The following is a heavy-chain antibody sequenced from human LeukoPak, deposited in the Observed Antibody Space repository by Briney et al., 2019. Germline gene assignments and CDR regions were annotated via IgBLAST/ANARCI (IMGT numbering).Heavy chain of an antibody. J-gene: IGHJ4*02. D-gene: IGHD3-10*01. CDR2: IYSGGNA. V-gene: IGHV3-66*01. Sequence: GGSLRLSCAASGFTVSSNYTSWVRQAPGKGLEWVSFIYSGGNAYYADSVKGRFTISRDNAKNSLYLQMNSLRAEDTAVYYCARDLWGGSGSGFDYWGQGTLVTVSS. CDR1: GFTVSSNY. CDR3: ARDLWGGSGSGFDY.